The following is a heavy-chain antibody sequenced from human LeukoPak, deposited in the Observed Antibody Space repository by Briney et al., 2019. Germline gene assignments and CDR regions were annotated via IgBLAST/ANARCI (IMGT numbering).Heavy chain of an antibody. D-gene: IGHD3-22*01. V-gene: IGHV3-23*01. CDR3: AKRPRDSSGYYLGAFDG. CDR1: GFTFSTYA. Sequence: PGGTLRLSCTASGFTFSTYAMTWVRQAPGKGLDWVSAIGASGADTYYADSAKGRFTVARDNSKNTLYLQLSSLRAYDTAVYFCAKRPRDSSGYYLGAFDGWGQGTTVTVSS. J-gene: IGHJ3*01. CDR2: IGASGADT.